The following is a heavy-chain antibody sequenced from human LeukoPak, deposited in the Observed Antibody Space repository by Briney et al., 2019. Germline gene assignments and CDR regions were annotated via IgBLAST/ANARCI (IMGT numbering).Heavy chain of an antibody. CDR2: INQDGSEK. CDR3: SNVIYDNSY. CDR1: GFTFSNYW. D-gene: IGHD3-22*01. J-gene: IGHJ4*02. Sequence: GGSLRLSCTASGFTFSNYWMAWVRQTPGKGLEWVAKINQDGSEKYYAASVRGGFTISRDNAKNSLYVKRNGVRAKERGVYYGSNVIYDNSYWGQGTLLTVSS. V-gene: IGHV3-7*01.